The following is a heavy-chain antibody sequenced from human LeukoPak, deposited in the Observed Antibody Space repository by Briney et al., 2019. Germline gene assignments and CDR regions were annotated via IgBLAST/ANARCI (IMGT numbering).Heavy chain of an antibody. CDR1: GFTFSRYW. CDR2: INSDGSST. D-gene: IGHD6-13*01. CDR3: ARDRYSSSWYSLYNWFDP. J-gene: IGHJ5*02. Sequence: SGGSLRLSCAASGFTFSRYWMHWVRQAPGKGLVWVSRINSDGSSTSYADSVKGRFTISRDNAKNTLYLQVNSLTAEDTAMYYCARDRYSSSWYSLYNWFDPWGQGTLVTVSS. V-gene: IGHV3-74*01.